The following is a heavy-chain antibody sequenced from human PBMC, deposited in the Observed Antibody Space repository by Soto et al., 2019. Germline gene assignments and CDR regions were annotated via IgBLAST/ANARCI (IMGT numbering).Heavy chain of an antibody. CDR2: IKSKTDGGTT. V-gene: IGHV3-15*07. D-gene: IGHD5-12*01. CDR3: TTVGSIFRHLGDYDLPGIDY. CDR1: GFTFSNAW. Sequence: PGGSLRLSCAASGFTFSNAWMNWVRQAPGKGLEWVGRIKSKTDGGTTDYAAPVKGRFTISRDDSKNTLYLQMNSLKTEDTAVYYCTTVGSIFRHLGDYDLPGIDYWGQGTLVTVSS. J-gene: IGHJ4*02.